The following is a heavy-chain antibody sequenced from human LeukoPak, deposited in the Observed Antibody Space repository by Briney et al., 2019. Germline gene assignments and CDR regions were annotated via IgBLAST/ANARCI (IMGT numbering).Heavy chain of an antibody. CDR1: GYIFTNYS. J-gene: IGHJ6*02. CDR2: ISAYSGDT. CDR3: ARASSTYYYYGMDV. V-gene: IGHV1-18*01. Sequence: ASVKVSCEASGYIFTNYSISWVRQAPGQGLEWMGWISAYSGDTKNAHKFQGRVTMATDTSTSTGYMELRSLTSDDTAVYYCARASSTYYYYGMDVWGQGSTVTVSS. D-gene: IGHD6-13*01.